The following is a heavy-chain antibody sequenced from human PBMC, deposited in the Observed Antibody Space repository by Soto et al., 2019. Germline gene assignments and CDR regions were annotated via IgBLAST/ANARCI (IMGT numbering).Heavy chain of an antibody. D-gene: IGHD3-10*01. V-gene: IGHV3-23*01. J-gene: IGHJ4*02. CDR2: ISGSGGST. CDR3: AKDLRDTWFGELYGYFDY. Sequence: EVQLLESGGGLVQPGGSLRLSCAASGFTFSSYAMSWVRQPPGKGLEWVSAISGSGGSTYYADSVKGRFTISRDNSKNTLYLQMNSLRAEDTAVYYCAKDLRDTWFGELYGYFDYWGQGTLVTVSS. CDR1: GFTFSSYA.